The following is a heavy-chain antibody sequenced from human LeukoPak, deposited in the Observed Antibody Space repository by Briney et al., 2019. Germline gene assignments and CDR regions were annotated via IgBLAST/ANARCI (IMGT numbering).Heavy chain of an antibody. CDR2: INHSGST. J-gene: IGHJ5*02. D-gene: IGHD6-6*01. CDR3: ARGSPYLGAARPPRMRYHNWFDP. V-gene: IGHV4-34*01. Sequence: SETLSLTCAVYGGSFSGYYWSWIRQPPGKGLEWIGEINHSGSTNYNPSLKSRVTISVDTSKNLFSLKLSSVTAADTAVYYCARGSPYLGAARPPRMRYHNWFDPWGQGTLVTVSS. CDR1: GGSFSGYY.